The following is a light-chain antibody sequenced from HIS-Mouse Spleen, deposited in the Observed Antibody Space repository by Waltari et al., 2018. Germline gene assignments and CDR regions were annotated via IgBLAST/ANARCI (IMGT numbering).Light chain of an antibody. Sequence: SYVLTQPPSVSVAPGKTARITCRGNNIGSKSVPWYQQKPGQAPVLVVYDDSDRPSGIPERFSGSNSGNTATLTISRVEAGDEADYYCQVWDSSSDHPYVFGTGTKVTVL. V-gene: IGLV3-21*03. CDR3: QVWDSSSDHPYV. CDR2: DDS. CDR1: NIGSKS. J-gene: IGLJ1*01.